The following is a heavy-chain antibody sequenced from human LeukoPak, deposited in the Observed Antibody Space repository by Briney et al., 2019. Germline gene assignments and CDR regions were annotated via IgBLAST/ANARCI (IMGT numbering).Heavy chain of an antibody. J-gene: IGHJ4*02. D-gene: IGHD2-21*02. CDR1: GGSFSVYY. CDR3: ARGPDNDSPKTDY. V-gene: IGHV4-34*01. Sequence: PSETLSLTCAVYGGSFSVYYWSWLRQPPGKGLEWIGEINHSGSTNYNPSLKSRVTISVDTSKNQFSLKQSSVTAADTAIYYCARGPDNDSPKTDYWGQGTLVTVSS. CDR2: INHSGST.